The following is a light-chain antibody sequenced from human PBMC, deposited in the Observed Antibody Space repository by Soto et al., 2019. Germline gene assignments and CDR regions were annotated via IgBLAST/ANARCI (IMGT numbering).Light chain of an antibody. CDR1: QSVRGY. V-gene: IGKV3-11*01. CDR3: QQRSNWPGT. CDR2: DAS. J-gene: IGKJ2*01. Sequence: DIVLTQSPATLSLSPGERATLSCRASQSVRGYLAWYQHKPGQAPRLLIYDASNRATGISARFSGSGSGTDFTLTISSLDPEDFAVYYCQQRSNWPGTFGQGTKLEIK.